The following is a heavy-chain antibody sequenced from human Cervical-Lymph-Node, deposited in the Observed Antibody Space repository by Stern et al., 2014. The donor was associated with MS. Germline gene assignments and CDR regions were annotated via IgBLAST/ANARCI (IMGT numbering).Heavy chain of an antibody. CDR2: INRDGSDT. J-gene: IGHJ4*02. Sequence: EVQLVESGGGLVQPGGSLRLSCAASGFNFSSYWMLWVRQFPEKGLFWVSQINRDGSDTSYADSVKGRFSISRDNIRNMLYLRMTSLRAEDTAVYYCARGVGDYWGQGARVTVSS. V-gene: IGHV3-74*02. CDR3: ARGVGDY. CDR1: GFNFSSYW. D-gene: IGHD3-16*01.